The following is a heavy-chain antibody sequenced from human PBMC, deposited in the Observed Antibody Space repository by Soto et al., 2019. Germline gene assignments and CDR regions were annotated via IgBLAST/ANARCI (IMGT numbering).Heavy chain of an antibody. Sequence: SRIIQNRGKGLEWVASISSSSNHIHYADSMKGRFTVSRDNAKNSLYLQMNSLRAEDTAVYYWARRRIQVWPKYYFDFWGQATFVSVSS. D-gene: IGHD5-18*01. V-gene: IGHV3-21*01. CDR3: ARRRIQVWPKYYFDF. J-gene: IGHJ4*02. CDR2: ISSSSNHI.